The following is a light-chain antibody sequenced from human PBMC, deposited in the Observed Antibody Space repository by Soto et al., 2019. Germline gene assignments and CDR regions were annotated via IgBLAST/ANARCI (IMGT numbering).Light chain of an antibody. J-gene: IGKJ4*01. Sequence: DIQMTQSPSTLSASVGDRVTITCRASESISSWLAWYQHKPGKAPKLLIYKASSLESGVSSRFSGSGSGTEFTLTISSLQPDDFATYYCQQYNSYSLTFGGGTKVEIK. CDR2: KAS. CDR1: ESISSW. V-gene: IGKV1-5*03. CDR3: QQYNSYSLT.